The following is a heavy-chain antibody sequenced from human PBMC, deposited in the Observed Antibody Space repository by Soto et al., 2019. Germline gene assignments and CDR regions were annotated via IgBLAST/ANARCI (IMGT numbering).Heavy chain of an antibody. D-gene: IGHD3-9*01. J-gene: IGHJ6*03. V-gene: IGHV4-31*03. CDR3: ARVGGDILTGYRPKNYYYYMDV. CDR1: GGSISSGGYY. Sequence: SETLSLTCTVSGGSISSGGYYWSWIRQHPGKGLEWIGYIYYSGSTYYNPSLKSRVTISVDTSKNQFSLKLSSVTAADTAVYYCARVGGDILTGYRPKNYYYYMDVWGKGTTVT. CDR2: IYYSGST.